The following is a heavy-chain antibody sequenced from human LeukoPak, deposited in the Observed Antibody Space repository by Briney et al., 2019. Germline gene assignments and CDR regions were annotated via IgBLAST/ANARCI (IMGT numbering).Heavy chain of an antibody. V-gene: IGHV3-33*06. Sequence: GGSLRLSCAASGFTIRNFGFHWVRQAPGKGLEWVAVIWSDGTNKYYGDSVKGRFIIYRDDSHNTVYLQMNSLRVQDTAIYYCAKDAQRGFDYSNSLEYWGQGSLVTVSS. CDR3: AKDAQRGFDYSNSLEY. D-gene: IGHD4-11*01. J-gene: IGHJ1*01. CDR2: IWSDGTNK. CDR1: GFTIRNFG.